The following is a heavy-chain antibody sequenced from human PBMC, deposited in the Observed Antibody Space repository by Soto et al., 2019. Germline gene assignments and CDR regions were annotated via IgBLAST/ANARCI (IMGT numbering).Heavy chain of an antibody. D-gene: IGHD2-15*01. V-gene: IGHV4-31*03. CDR1: GGSISSGGYY. Sequence: QVQLQESGPGLVKPSQTLSLTCTVSGGSISSGGYYWSWIRQHPGKGLEWIGYIYYSGSTYYNPSLKSRVTISVDTSKNHLSLKLSSVTAADTGVYYCARDRVGGYCSGGSCHWYFGLWGRGTLVTVSS. CDR3: ARDRVGGYCSGGSCHWYFGL. J-gene: IGHJ2*01. CDR2: IYYSGST.